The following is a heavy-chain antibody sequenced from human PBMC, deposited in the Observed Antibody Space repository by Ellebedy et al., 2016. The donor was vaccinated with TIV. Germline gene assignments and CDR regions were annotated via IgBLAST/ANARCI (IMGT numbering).Heavy chain of an antibody. CDR1: GFTFSSYA. V-gene: IGHV3-30*07. CDR2: IGNTGTAR. Sequence: GESLKISCAASGFTFSSYALHWVRQAPGKGLHWVAVIGNTGTARFYADSVKGRFTISGDNAKNSLYLQMNSLRAEDTAVYYCARRVAGKASFDYWGQGTLVTVSS. CDR3: ARRVAGKASFDY. J-gene: IGHJ4*02. D-gene: IGHD6-19*01.